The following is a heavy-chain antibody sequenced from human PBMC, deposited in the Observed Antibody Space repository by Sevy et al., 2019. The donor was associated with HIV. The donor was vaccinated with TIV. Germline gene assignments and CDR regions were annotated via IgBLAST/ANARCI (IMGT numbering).Heavy chain of an antibody. CDR2: IIPIFGTA. CDR1: GGTFSSYA. J-gene: IGHJ6*02. Sequence: ASVKVSCKASGGTFSSYAISWVRQAPGQGLEWMGGIIPIFGTANYAQKFQGRVTITAGESTSTAYMEMSSLRSEDTAVYYCARTGYSSGRGYYYYGMDVWGQGTTVTVSS. CDR3: ARTGYSSGRGYYYYGMDV. D-gene: IGHD6-19*01. V-gene: IGHV1-69*13.